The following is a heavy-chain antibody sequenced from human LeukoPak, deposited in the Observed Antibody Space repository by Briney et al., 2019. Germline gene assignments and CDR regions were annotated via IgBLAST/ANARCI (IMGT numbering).Heavy chain of an antibody. D-gene: IGHD6-13*01. CDR2: IYHSGST. V-gene: IGHV4-38-2*01. Sequence: PSETLSLTRAVSGYSISSGYYWGWIRQPPGRGRGGIGSIYHSGSTYYNPSLKSRVTISVDTSKTQFSLKLSSVTAADTAVYYCARRSSSWSKFDYWGQGTLVTVSS. J-gene: IGHJ4*02. CDR3: ARRSSSWSKFDY. CDR1: GYSISSGYY.